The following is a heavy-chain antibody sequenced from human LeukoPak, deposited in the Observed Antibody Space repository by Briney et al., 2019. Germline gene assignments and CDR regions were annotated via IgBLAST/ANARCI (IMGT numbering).Heavy chain of an antibody. CDR3: ARAGDAFDI. J-gene: IGHJ3*02. CDR1: GFTFSSYG. CDR2: MWYDGSDK. V-gene: IGHV3-33*01. Sequence: GGSLRLSCAASGFTFSSYGMHWVRQAPGKGLEWVAVMWYDGSDKYYTDSVKGRFTISRDNSKNTLYLQMNSLRAEDTAIYYCARAGDAFDIWGQGTMVTVSS.